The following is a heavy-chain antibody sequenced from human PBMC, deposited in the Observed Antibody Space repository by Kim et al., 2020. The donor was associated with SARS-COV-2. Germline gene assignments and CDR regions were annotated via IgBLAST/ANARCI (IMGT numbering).Heavy chain of an antibody. CDR3: AREKVYALRAFDY. V-gene: IGHV3-30-3*01. D-gene: IGHD2-8*01. CDR1: GFTFSGYT. CDR2: ISYDGSSK. Sequence: GGSLRLSCAASGFTFSGYTIHWVRQAPGKGLEWVAIISYDGSSKYYADSAEGRFTISRDNSKNTLWLQMNSLRAEDTAVYYCAREKVYALRAFDYWGQGTLVTVSS. J-gene: IGHJ4*02.